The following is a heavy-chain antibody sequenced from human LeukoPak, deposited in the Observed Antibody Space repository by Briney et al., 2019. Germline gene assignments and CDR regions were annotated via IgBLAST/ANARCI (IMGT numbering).Heavy chain of an antibody. CDR1: GDSVSSNSAA. V-gene: IGHV6-1*01. J-gene: IGHJ3*02. CDR2: IYYRSKWYN. Sequence: PSQTLSLTCAISGDSVSSNSAAWTWIRQSPSRGLEWLGRIYYRSKWYNDYPLSVKSRITLNPDTSKNQFSLQLNSVTPEDTAVYYCEGENQLPPPGVFDIGGQGKMVTV. CDR3: EGENQLPPPGVFDI. D-gene: IGHD2-2*01.